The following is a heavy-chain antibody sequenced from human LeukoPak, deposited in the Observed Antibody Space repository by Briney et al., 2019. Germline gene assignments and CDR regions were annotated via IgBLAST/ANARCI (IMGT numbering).Heavy chain of an antibody. CDR1: GGSISSFY. V-gene: IGHV4-59*08. CDR3: APHRFGEPHFEY. Sequence: SETLSLTCTVSGGSISSFYWSWIRQPPGKGLDWIGYIHYRGSTNYNPSLQSRVTISVDASKNQFSLRLTSVTAADTAVYYCAPHRFGEPHFEYWGRGTLVSVSS. D-gene: IGHD3-10*01. J-gene: IGHJ4*02. CDR2: IHYRGST.